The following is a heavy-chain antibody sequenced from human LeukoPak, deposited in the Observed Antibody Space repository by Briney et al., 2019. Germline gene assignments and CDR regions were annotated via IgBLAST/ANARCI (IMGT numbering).Heavy chain of an antibody. CDR1: GFTFSSYW. CDR3: ARASGDYGDY. D-gene: IGHD3-10*01. V-gene: IGHV3-7*01. Sequence: GGSLRLSCAASGFTFSSYWMSWVRQAPGKGLEWVAHIKQDGSEKYYVDSVKGRFTLSRHKAQNSLYLQMNGLIAEDTAVYYGARASGDYGDYWGQGTLVTVSS. CDR2: IKQDGSEK. J-gene: IGHJ4*02.